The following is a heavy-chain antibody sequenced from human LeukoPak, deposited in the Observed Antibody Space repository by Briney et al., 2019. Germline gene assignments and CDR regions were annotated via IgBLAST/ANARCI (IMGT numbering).Heavy chain of an antibody. CDR3: ARGWIGDYVGYFDY. V-gene: IGHV1-18*01. Sequence: ASVKVSCKASGYTFTSYGISWVRQAPGQGLEWMGWISAYNGNTNYAQKLQGRVTMTTDTSTGTAYMELRSLRSDDTAVYYCARGWIGDYVGYFDYWGQGTLVTVSS. CDR2: ISAYNGNT. CDR1: GYTFTSYG. J-gene: IGHJ4*02. D-gene: IGHD4-17*01.